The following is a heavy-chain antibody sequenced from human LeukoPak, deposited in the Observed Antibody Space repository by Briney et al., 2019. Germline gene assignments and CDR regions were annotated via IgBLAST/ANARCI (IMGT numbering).Heavy chain of an antibody. CDR3: AKDHNPGIAAAGPSFDY. CDR1: GFTFSTYA. V-gene: IGHV3-23*01. J-gene: IGHJ4*02. CDR2: ISGSGGST. Sequence: GGSRRLSGAASGFTFSTYAMGWVRQAPGKGLKWVSAISGSGGSTYYADSVKGRFTISRDNSKNTLYLQMNSLRAEDTAVYYCAKDHNPGIAAAGPSFDYWGQGTLVTVSS. D-gene: IGHD6-13*01.